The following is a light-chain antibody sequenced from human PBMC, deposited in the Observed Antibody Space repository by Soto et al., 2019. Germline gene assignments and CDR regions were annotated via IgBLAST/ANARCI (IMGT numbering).Light chain of an antibody. CDR3: SSYTSSVAHV. CDR1: SSDIGGYND. Sequence: QSVLTQPASVSGSPGQSITIPCTGTSSDIGGYNDVSWYQQHPGKAPKLMIYEVSHRPSGISNRFSGSKSGNTASLTISGLQAEDEADYYCSSYTSSVAHVFGTGTKVTVL. J-gene: IGLJ1*01. V-gene: IGLV2-14*01. CDR2: EVS.